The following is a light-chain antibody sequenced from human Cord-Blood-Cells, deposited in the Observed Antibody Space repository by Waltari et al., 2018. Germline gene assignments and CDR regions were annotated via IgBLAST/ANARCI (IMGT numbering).Light chain of an antibody. CDR1: KLGDKY. CDR2: QDS. CDR3: QAWDSSTAVV. J-gene: IGLJ2*01. V-gene: IGLV3-1*01. Sequence: SYELTQPPSVSVSPGQTASIPCSGDKLGDKYACWYQQKPGQSPVLVIYQDSKRPSGIPERFSGSNSGNTATLTISGIQAMDEADYYCQAWDSSTAVVFGGGTKLTVL.